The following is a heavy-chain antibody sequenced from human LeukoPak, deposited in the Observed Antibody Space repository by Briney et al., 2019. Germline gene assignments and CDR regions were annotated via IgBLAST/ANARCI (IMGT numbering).Heavy chain of an antibody. Sequence: GGSLRLSCAASGFTFSSYSMNWVRQAPGKGREWVSSISSSSSYIYYADSVKGRFTISRDNAKNSLYLQMNGLRAEDTAVYYCARERIQLWLIEHAFDIWGQGTMVTVSS. J-gene: IGHJ3*02. V-gene: IGHV3-21*01. CDR2: ISSSSSYI. D-gene: IGHD5-18*01. CDR3: ARERIQLWLIEHAFDI. CDR1: GFTFSSYS.